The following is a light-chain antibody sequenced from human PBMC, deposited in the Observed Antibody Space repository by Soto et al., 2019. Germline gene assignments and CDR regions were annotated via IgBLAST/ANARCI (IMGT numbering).Light chain of an antibody. V-gene: IGKV1-39*01. CDR3: QQSYSTPTPPT. Sequence: DVQMTQTPSSLSASVGDRVILTCRASQSITTHVNWYQQKPGKAPRLLIYAASILQSGVPSRFSGSGSGTDFTLTISSLQPEDFATYYCQQSYSTPTPPTFGQGTKLEIK. J-gene: IGKJ2*01. CDR2: AAS. CDR1: QSITTH.